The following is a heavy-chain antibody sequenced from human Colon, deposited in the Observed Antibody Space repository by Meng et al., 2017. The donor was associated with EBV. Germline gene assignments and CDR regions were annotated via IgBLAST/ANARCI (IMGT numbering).Heavy chain of an antibody. CDR2: INHSGSA. Sequence: QVQSQQWGAGLLKPPETLSLTRGVSGGSLSGYYWSWIRHFPGRTLEFIGDINHSGSANYNPSLRSRVTISVDTSKNQIFLNLHSVTASDTAVYHCARTFGYCSNNNCPRTLGYWGQGTLVTVSS. CDR1: GGSLSGYY. J-gene: IGHJ4*02. V-gene: IGHV4-34*02. D-gene: IGHD2-2*03. CDR3: ARTFGYCSNNNCPRTLGY.